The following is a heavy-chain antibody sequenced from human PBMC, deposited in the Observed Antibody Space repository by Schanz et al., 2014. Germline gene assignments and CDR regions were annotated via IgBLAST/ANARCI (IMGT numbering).Heavy chain of an antibody. J-gene: IGHJ3*02. CDR3: AKGRFGELSAFDI. CDR1: GFAFSSFA. V-gene: IGHV3-23*01. Sequence: EVQLMESGGGLVKPGGSLRLSCVASGFAFSSFAMTWVRQAPGRGLEWVSAISGSGGSTYYADSVKGRFTISRDNSKNTLYLQMNSLRAEDTAVYYCAKGRFGELSAFDIWGQGTMXTVSS. D-gene: IGHD3-10*01. CDR2: ISGSGGST.